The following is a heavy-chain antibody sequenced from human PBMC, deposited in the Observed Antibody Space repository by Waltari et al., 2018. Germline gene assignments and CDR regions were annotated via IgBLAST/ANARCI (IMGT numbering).Heavy chain of an antibody. CDR2: FKTVGSIT. D-gene: IGHD6-25*01. J-gene: IGHJ4*02. CDR1: GFTFSNYW. V-gene: IGHV3-74*01. Sequence: EVQLVESGGALVQPGGSLRLSCAASGFTFSNYWMHWVRQAPGKGLVAVSPFKTVGSITSYADSVKGRFTISRDNAGNMLFLQMNNLRAEDTAVYYCVLYSSVFLGDYWGQGTLLTVSS. CDR3: VLYSSVFLGDY.